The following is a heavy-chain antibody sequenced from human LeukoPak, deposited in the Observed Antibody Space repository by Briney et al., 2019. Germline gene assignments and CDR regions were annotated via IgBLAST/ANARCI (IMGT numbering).Heavy chain of an antibody. J-gene: IGHJ6*02. D-gene: IGHD4-17*01. CDR3: ARNYGDYEDYYYYGMDV. V-gene: IGHV4-59*08. CDR1: GGSISSYY. Sequence: SETLSLTCTVSGGSISSYYWSWIRQPPGKGLEWIGYIYYSGSTNYNPSLKSRVTISVDTSKNQFSLKLSSVTAADTAVYYCARNYGDYEDYYYYGMDVWGQGTTVTVSS. CDR2: IYYSGST.